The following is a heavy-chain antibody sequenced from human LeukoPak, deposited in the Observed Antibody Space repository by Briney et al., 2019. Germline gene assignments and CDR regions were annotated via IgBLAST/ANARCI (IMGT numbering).Heavy chain of an antibody. D-gene: IGHD6-13*01. J-gene: IGHJ4*02. CDR3: AKDRVAATGIGELDH. Sequence: GGSLRLSCAASGFTLNTYAMSWVRQAPGKGLGWVSAISGRGDTTYYTDSVKGRFTISRDNSKNTLFLQMNSLRAEDTAVYYCAKDRVAATGIGELDHWGQGTLVTVSS. CDR1: GFTLNTYA. CDR2: ISGRGDTT. V-gene: IGHV3-23*01.